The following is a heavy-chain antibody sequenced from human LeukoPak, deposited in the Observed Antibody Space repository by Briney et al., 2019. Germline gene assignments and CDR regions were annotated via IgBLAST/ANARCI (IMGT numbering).Heavy chain of an antibody. Sequence: SETLSLTCAVYGGSFSGYSWNWIRQPPGKGLEWIGRIYTSGSTNYNPSLKSRVTISVDTSKNQFSLKLSSVTAADTAVYYCARGKIYDSSGYYQGPFFDYWGQGTLVTVSS. CDR1: GGSFSGYS. CDR2: IYTSGST. D-gene: IGHD3-22*01. V-gene: IGHV4-4*08. CDR3: ARGKIYDSSGYYQGPFFDY. J-gene: IGHJ4*02.